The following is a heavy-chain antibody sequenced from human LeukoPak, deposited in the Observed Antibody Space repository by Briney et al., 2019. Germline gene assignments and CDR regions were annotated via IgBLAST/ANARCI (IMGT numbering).Heavy chain of an antibody. Sequence: GGSLRLSCAASGFTVSSNYMSWVRQAPGKGLEWVSVIYSGGSTYYADSVKGRFTISRDNSKNTLYLQMNNLRAEDTAVYYCARVGSKWELPLLFDYWGQGTLVTVSS. CDR2: IYSGGST. D-gene: IGHD1-26*01. J-gene: IGHJ4*02. CDR1: GFTVSSNY. CDR3: ARVGSKWELPLLFDY. V-gene: IGHV3-53*01.